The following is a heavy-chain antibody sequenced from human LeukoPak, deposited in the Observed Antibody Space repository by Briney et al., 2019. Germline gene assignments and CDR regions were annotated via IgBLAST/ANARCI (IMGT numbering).Heavy chain of an antibody. CDR1: RFTFNSYT. V-gene: IGHV3-21*01. Sequence: GGSLRLSCAAPRFTFNSYTMSWVRQAPGKGLEWVSSISSSSNYIYYADSVKGRFTISRDNSKNTLYLQMNSLRAEDTAVYYCARDRSGFMIAARPEYYFDYWGQGTLVTVSS. D-gene: IGHD6-6*01. J-gene: IGHJ4*02. CDR2: ISSSSNYI. CDR3: ARDRSGFMIAARPEYYFDY.